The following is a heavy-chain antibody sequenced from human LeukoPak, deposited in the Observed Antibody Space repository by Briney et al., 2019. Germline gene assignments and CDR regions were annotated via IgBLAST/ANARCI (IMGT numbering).Heavy chain of an antibody. CDR1: GFTFSSYA. CDR3: AKEGDEIYFDY. J-gene: IGHJ4*02. CDR2: ISGSGGST. Sequence: HPGGSLRLSCAASGFTFSSYAMSWVPQAPGKGLEWVSAISGSGGSTSYADSVKGRFTISRDNSKNTPYLHMNSLGAEDTAVYYGAKEGDEIYFDYWGQGTLVTVSS. V-gene: IGHV3-23*01.